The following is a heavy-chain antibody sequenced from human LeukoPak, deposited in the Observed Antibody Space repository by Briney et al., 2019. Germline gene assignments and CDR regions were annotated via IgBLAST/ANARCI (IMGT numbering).Heavy chain of an antibody. CDR1: GGSISSSSYY. J-gene: IGHJ4*02. CDR3: ERAGPVPAAIPFDY. Sequence: SETLSLTCTVSGGSISSSSYYWGWIRQPPGKGLEWIGSIYYSGSTYYNPSLKSRVTISVDTSKNQFSLKVSSVTAADTAVYYCERAGPVPAAIPFDYWGQGTLVTVSS. V-gene: IGHV4-39*07. CDR2: IYYSGST. D-gene: IGHD2-2*02.